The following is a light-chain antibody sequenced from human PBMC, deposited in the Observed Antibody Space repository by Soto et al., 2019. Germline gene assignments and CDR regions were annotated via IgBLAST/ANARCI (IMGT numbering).Light chain of an antibody. CDR1: QSLVHSDGIAY. J-gene: IGKJ5*01. Sequence: DVVMTQSPLSLPVTLGQPASISCRSNQSLVHSDGIAYFSWFQQRPGRSPRRLIYKVSNRDSGVQARFSGSGSGTDFALKIRRVEAEDVGVYYCLQGTHWPITVGQGTRLEIK. V-gene: IGKV2-30*02. CDR3: LQGTHWPIT. CDR2: KVS.